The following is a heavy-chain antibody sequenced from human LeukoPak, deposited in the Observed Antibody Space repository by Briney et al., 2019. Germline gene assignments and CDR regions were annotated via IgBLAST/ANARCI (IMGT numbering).Heavy chain of an antibody. J-gene: IGHJ6*04. D-gene: IGHD3-10*02. V-gene: IGHV3-21*01. Sequence: GSLRLSCAASGFTFSNMNWVRQAPGKGLEWVSSISSSSSYIYYADSVKGRFTISRDNAKNSLYLQMNSLRAEDTAVYYCAELGITMIGGVWGKGTTVTISS. CDR1: GFTFSN. CDR2: ISSSSSYI. CDR3: AELGITMIGGV.